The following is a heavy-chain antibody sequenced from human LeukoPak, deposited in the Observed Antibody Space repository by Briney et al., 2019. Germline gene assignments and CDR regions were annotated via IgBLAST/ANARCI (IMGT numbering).Heavy chain of an antibody. CDR3: ARTVAGTFDY. CDR1: GGSFSGYH. J-gene: IGHJ4*02. Sequence: SETLSLTCAVYGGSFSGYHWSWIRQPPGKGLEWIGEINHSGSTNYNPSLKSRVTISVDTSKNQFSLKLSSVTAADTAVYYCARTVAGTFDYWGQGTLVTVSS. CDR2: INHSGST. V-gene: IGHV4-34*01. D-gene: IGHD6-19*01.